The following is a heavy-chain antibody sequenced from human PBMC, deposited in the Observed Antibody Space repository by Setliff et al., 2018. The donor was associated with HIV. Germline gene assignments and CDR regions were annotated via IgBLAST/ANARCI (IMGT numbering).Heavy chain of an antibody. CDR1: GGSFSGYC. Sequence: SETLSLTCAVYGGSFSGYCWSWIRQPPGKGLEWIGEIQHSGRTNYNPSLKSRVTTSVDTSKNQFSLKLSSVTAADTAVYYCARGVRDNSGWSSYYFDYWGQGTLVTVSS. V-gene: IGHV4-34*01. D-gene: IGHD6-19*01. J-gene: IGHJ4*02. CDR2: IQHSGRT. CDR3: ARGVRDNSGWSSYYFDY.